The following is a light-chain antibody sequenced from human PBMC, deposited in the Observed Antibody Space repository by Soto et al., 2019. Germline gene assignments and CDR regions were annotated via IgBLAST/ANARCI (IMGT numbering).Light chain of an antibody. CDR3: LQDYNYPWT. V-gene: IGKV1-6*01. CDR1: QGIRND. Sequence: AIQMTQSPSSLSASVGDRVTITCRASQGIRNDLGWYQQKPGKAPKLLIYAASSLQSGVPSRFSGSGSGTDFTLTISILQPEDCATYYCLQDYNYPWTFGQGTKVEIK. CDR2: AAS. J-gene: IGKJ1*01.